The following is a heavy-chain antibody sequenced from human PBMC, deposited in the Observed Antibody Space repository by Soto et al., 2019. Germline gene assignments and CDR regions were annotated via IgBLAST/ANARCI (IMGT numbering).Heavy chain of an antibody. D-gene: IGHD3-10*01. CDR1: GFTFSSYS. CDR3: AKSLTPMVRGVLPPGY. J-gene: IGHJ4*02. CDR2: ISGSGGST. Sequence: GGSLRLSCAASGFTFSSYSMNWVRQAPGKGLEWVSAISGSGGSTYYADSVKGRFTISRDNSKNTLYLQMNSLRAEDTAVYYCAKSLTPMVRGVLPPGYWGQGTLVTVSS. V-gene: IGHV3-23*01.